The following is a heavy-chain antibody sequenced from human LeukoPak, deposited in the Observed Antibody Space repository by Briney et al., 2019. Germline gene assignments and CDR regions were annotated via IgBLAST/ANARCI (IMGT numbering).Heavy chain of an antibody. CDR3: AAHFYTGPYDY. Sequence: ASVKVSCKASGGTFSSYAISWVRQAPGQGLEWMGGIIPIFSTANYAQKFQGRVTITADKSTSTAYMELNSLRSEDTAVYYCAAHFYTGPYDYWGQGTLVTVSS. J-gene: IGHJ4*02. CDR1: GGTFSSYA. D-gene: IGHD2/OR15-2a*01. V-gene: IGHV1-69*06. CDR2: IIPIFSTA.